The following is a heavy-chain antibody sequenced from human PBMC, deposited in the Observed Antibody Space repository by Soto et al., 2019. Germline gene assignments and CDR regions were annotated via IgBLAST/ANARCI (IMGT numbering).Heavy chain of an antibody. J-gene: IGHJ3*02. D-gene: IGHD6-13*01. Sequence: PGGSLRLSCAASGFTVSSNYMSWVRQAPGKGLEWVSIIYNTDGTFYADSVKGRFTISRHNSKNTLYLEMNSLRAEDTAVYYCARAPVRWYGFDAFDIWGQGTMVTVSS. CDR2: IYNTDGT. CDR3: ARAPVRWYGFDAFDI. CDR1: GFTVSSNY. V-gene: IGHV3-53*04.